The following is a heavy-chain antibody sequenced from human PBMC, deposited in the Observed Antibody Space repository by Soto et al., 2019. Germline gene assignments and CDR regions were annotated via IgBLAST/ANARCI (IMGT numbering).Heavy chain of an antibody. CDR1: GYTFTSYY. CDR3: ARAGYYDSLTGYYSPSGFDS. D-gene: IGHD3-9*01. CDR2: INPNGGNT. Sequence: ASVKVSCKASGYTFTSYYMHWVRQAPGQGLEWMGIINPNGGNTSYAQKVQGRVTMTTDTSTITAYMELRSLRSDDTAIYYCARAGYYDSLTGYYSPSGFDSWGQGTLVTVSS. J-gene: IGHJ5*02. V-gene: IGHV1-46*01.